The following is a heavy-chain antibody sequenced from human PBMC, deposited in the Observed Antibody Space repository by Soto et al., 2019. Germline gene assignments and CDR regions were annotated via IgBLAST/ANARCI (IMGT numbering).Heavy chain of an antibody. Sequence: GGSLRLSCAASGFPFRSYSMSWVRQAPGKGLEWVSAISGSGGSTYYADSVKGRFTISRDNSKNTLYLQMNSLRAEDTAVYYCAKSDYGDYMVYWGQGTLVTVSS. V-gene: IGHV3-23*01. D-gene: IGHD4-17*01. CDR3: AKSDYGDYMVY. CDR2: ISGSGGST. J-gene: IGHJ4*02. CDR1: GFPFRSYS.